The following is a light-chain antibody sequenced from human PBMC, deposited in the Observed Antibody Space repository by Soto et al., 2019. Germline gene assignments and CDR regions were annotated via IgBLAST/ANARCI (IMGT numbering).Light chain of an antibody. CDR1: QSVSSSY. CDR3: QHYVTWPLT. V-gene: IGKV3D-15*01. J-gene: IGKJ4*01. CDR2: AAS. Sequence: EIVLTQSPATLSLSPGERATLSCRASQSVSSSYLAWYQQKPGQAPRLFIYAASIRATGIPASFSGSRSGAEFTLTISSLQSEDFAVYYCQHYVTWPLTFGGGTKVDIK.